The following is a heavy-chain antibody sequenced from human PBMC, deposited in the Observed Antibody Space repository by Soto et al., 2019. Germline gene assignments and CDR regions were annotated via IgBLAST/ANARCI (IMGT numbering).Heavy chain of an antibody. CDR3: ARGEKLKYYDFWSGPLPGGMDV. CDR2: IGTAGDT. CDR1: GFTFSSYD. D-gene: IGHD3-3*01. J-gene: IGHJ6*02. V-gene: IGHV3-13*01. Sequence: GGSLRLSCAASGFTFSSYDMHWVRQATGKGLEWVSAIGTAGDTYYPGSVKGRFTISRENAKNSLYLPMNSLSAGDTAVYYCARGEKLKYYDFWSGPLPGGMDVWGQGTTVTVS.